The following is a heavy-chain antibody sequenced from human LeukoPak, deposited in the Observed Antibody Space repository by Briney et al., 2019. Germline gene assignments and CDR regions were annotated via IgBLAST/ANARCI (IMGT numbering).Heavy chain of an antibody. V-gene: IGHV5-51*01. CDR2: IYPGDYDT. J-gene: IGHJ4*02. Sequence: GESLQISCKGSGYSFTSYWIGWVRQMPGKGLEWMGIIYPGDYDTRYSPSFQGQVTISADKSISTAYLQWSSLKASDTAMYYCARVPIAARPCYFDYWGQGTLVTVSS. CDR3: ARVPIAARPCYFDY. D-gene: IGHD6-6*01. CDR1: GYSFTSYW.